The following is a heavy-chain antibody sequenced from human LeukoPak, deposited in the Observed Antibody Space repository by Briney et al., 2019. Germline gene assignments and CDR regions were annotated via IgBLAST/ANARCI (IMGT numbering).Heavy chain of an antibody. Sequence: GRSLRLSCAASGFTFDDYAMHWVRQAPGKGLEWVSGISWNSGSIGYVDSVKGRFTISRDNAKNSLYLQMNSLRAEDTALYYCAKSGYVFRNWFDPWGQGTLVTVSS. CDR3: AKSGYVFRNWFDP. J-gene: IGHJ5*02. V-gene: IGHV3-9*01. D-gene: IGHD3-3*01. CDR1: GFTFDDYA. CDR2: ISWNSGSI.